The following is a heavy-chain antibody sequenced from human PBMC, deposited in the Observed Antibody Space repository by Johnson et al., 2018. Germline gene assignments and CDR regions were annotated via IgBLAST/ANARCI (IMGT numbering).Heavy chain of an antibody. CDR2: KSHDGISK. J-gene: IGHJ3*02. V-gene: IGHV3-30*03. CDR1: GSIFSGYV. CDR3: AREGYSSGRAGIFEM. Sequence: QVQLVQSGGGVVQPGRSLRLSCAASGSIFSGYVMHWVRQAPGKGLEWVALKSHDGISKQYGDSVKDRFTISRDDSKNTLYLEMNSLRVEDTAVYYCAREGYSSGRAGIFEMWGQGTMVTVSS. D-gene: IGHD6-19*01.